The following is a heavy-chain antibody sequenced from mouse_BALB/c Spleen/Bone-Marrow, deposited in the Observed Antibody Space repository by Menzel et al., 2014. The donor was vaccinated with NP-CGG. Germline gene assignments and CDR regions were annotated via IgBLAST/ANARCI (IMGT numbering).Heavy chain of an antibody. CDR1: GYTFSTYW. V-gene: IGHV1-9*01. CDR3: ARWGSSRAMDY. Sequence: QVQLQQSGAELMKSGASVKISCKATGYTFSTYWIEWVKQRPGHGLEWIGEVLPGSGSTNYNEKFKGKATFTADTSSNTAYIQLSSLTSEDSAVYYCARWGSSRAMDYWGQGTSVTVSS. CDR2: VLPGSGST. D-gene: IGHD3-1*01. J-gene: IGHJ4*01.